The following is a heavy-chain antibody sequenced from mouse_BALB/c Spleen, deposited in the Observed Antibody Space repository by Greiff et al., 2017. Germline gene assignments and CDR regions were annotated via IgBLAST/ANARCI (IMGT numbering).Heavy chain of an antibody. J-gene: IGHJ4*01. Sequence: EVMLVESGGGLVKPGGSLKLSCAASGFTFSSYTMSWVRQTPEKRLEWVATISSGGSYTYYPDSVKGRFTISRDNAKNTLYLQMSSLKSEDTAMYYCTRDTYDDYGRYYAMDYWGQGTSVTVSS. CDR2: ISSGGSYT. CDR3: TRDTYDDYGRYYAMDY. D-gene: IGHD2-3*01. V-gene: IGHV5-6-4*01. CDR1: GFTFSSYT.